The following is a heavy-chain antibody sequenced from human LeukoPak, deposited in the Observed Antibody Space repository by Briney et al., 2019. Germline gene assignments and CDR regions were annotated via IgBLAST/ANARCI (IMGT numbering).Heavy chain of an antibody. J-gene: IGHJ6*03. D-gene: IGHD4-23*01. V-gene: IGHV1-18*01. CDR1: GYTFTSYG. CDR3: ASQGGNSIGPILSYMDV. CDR2: ISAYNGNT. Sequence: ASVKVSCKASGYTFTSYGISWVRQAPGQGLEWRGWISAYNGNTNYAQKLQGRVTMTTDASTSTAYMELRSLRSDDTAVYYCASQGGNSIGPILSYMDVWGKGTTVTVSS.